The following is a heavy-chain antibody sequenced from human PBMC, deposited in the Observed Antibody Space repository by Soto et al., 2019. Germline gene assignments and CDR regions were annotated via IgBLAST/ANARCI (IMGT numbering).Heavy chain of an antibody. CDR2: ISSSSSNT. CDR1: GFTFSNYN. D-gene: IGHD3-10*01. V-gene: IGHV3-21*01. CDR3: AKEGGSGSYGDS. Sequence: EVHLVESGGGLVKPGGSLRLSCAASGFTFSNYNMNWVRQAPGKGLEWLSFISSSSSNTYYADSVKGRFTISRDNAKNSLYLQMNSLRAEDTAVYYGAKEGGSGSYGDSWGQGTLVTVSS. J-gene: IGHJ4*02.